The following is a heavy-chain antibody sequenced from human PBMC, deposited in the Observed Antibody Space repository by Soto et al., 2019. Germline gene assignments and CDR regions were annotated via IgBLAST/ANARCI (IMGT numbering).Heavy chain of an antibody. J-gene: IGHJ4*02. CDR1: GGTFSSYA. CDR2: IIPIFGTA. V-gene: IGHV1-69*13. Sequence: SVKVSCKASGGTFSSYAISWVRQAPGQGLEWMGGIIPIFGTANYAQKFQGRVTITADESTSTAYMELSSLRSEDTAVYYCARDWDPVGLYYGSGSLIGYWGQGTLVTAPQ. CDR3: ARDWDPVGLYYGSGSLIGY. D-gene: IGHD3-10*01.